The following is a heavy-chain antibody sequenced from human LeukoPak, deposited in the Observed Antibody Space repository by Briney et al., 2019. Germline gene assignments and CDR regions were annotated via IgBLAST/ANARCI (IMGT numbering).Heavy chain of an antibody. Sequence: GRSLRLSCAASGFTFSSYGMHWVRQAPGKGLEWVAVISYDGSNKYYADSVKGRFTISRDNSKNTLYLQMNSLRAEDTAVYYCAKDPYGSGFGWFDPWGQGTLVTVSS. CDR3: AKDPYGSGFGWFDP. J-gene: IGHJ5*02. CDR2: ISYDGSNK. CDR1: GFTFSSYG. V-gene: IGHV3-30*18. D-gene: IGHD3-10*01.